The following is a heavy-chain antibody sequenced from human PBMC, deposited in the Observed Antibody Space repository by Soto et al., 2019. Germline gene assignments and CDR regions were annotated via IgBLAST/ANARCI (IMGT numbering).Heavy chain of an antibody. D-gene: IGHD4-17*01. Sequence: EVQLVESGGGLVQPGGSLRLSCAASGFTVSSNYMSWVRQAPGKGLEWVSVIYSGGSTYYADSVKGRFTISRDNSKNTLYLQMNSLSAEDTAVYYCARENYGDYEGAVDYWGQGTLVTVSS. J-gene: IGHJ4*02. CDR1: GFTVSSNY. CDR3: ARENYGDYEGAVDY. CDR2: IYSGGST. V-gene: IGHV3-66*01.